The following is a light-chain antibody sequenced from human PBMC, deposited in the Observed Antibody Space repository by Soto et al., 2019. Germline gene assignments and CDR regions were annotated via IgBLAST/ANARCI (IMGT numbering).Light chain of an antibody. CDR2: DTS. V-gene: IGKV3-11*01. Sequence: EIVLTQSPDTLSLSPGERATLSCRASQSVGSYLAWYQHKPGQAPRLLIYDTSNRATGTPDRFGGSGSGTDFTLTISSLEPEDFAVYDCVQRSVWPWTVGQGSKVEVK. CDR3: VQRSVWPWT. CDR1: QSVGSY. J-gene: IGKJ1*01.